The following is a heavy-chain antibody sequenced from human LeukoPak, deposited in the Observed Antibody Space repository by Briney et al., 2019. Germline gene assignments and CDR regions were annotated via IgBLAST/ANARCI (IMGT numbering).Heavy chain of an antibody. Sequence: GGSLRLSCVGSGFTFSTYWMSWVRQAPGKGLERVANIMQDGSEKNYVDSVKGRFTISRDNAKNSLYLQMNSLRAEDTAVYYCAREVYSSSRPADAFDIWGHGTVVTVSS. D-gene: IGHD6-13*01. CDR3: AREVYSSSRPADAFDI. CDR1: GFTFSTYW. V-gene: IGHV3-7*01. CDR2: IMQDGSEK. J-gene: IGHJ3*02.